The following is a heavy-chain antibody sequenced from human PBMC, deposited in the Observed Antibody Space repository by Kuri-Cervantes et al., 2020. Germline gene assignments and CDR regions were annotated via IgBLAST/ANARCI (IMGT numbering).Heavy chain of an antibody. J-gene: IGHJ4*02. CDR2: MNPNSGNT. V-gene: IGHV1-8*01. CDR1: GYTFSSFD. Sequence: ASVKVSCKASGYTFSSFDINWVRQATGQGLEWMGWMNPNSGNTGYAQKFQGRVTMTSNTSISTAYMELSSLTSEDTAVYYCAREGEMARDYFDYWGQGTLVTVSS. D-gene: IGHD5-24*01. CDR3: AREGEMARDYFDY.